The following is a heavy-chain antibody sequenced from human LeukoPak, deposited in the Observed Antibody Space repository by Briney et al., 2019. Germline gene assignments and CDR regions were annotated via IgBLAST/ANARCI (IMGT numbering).Heavy chain of an antibody. Sequence: SQTLSLTCTVSGGSISSGDYYWSWIRQPPGKGLEWIGYIYYSGSTYYNPSLKSRVTISVDTSENQFSLKLSSVTAADTAVYYCARDESGGAFDIWGQGTMVTVSS. CDR2: IYYSGST. CDR1: GGSISSGDYY. V-gene: IGHV4-30-4*01. D-gene: IGHD4-23*01. J-gene: IGHJ3*02. CDR3: ARDESGGAFDI.